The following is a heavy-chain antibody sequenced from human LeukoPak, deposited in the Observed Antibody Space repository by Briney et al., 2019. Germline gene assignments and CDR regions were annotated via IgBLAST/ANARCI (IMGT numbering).Heavy chain of an antibody. CDR2: IRNKANSHTT. Sequence: GGSLRLSCAASGFTFSDYYMDWVRQAPGKGLEWVGRIRNKANSHTTEYAASVKGRFTISRDDSKNSLYLQMNSLKTDDTAVYYCARGLGGTGARYFDYWGQGTLVTVSS. J-gene: IGHJ4*02. D-gene: IGHD3/OR15-3a*01. CDR1: GFTFSDYY. V-gene: IGHV3-72*01. CDR3: ARGLGGTGARYFDY.